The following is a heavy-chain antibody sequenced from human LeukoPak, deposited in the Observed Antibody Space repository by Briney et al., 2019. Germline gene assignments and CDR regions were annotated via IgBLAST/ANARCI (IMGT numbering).Heavy chain of an antibody. J-gene: IGHJ4*02. CDR2: ISSGGTFV. D-gene: IGHD3-16*01. CDR1: GLTFSSYT. CDR3: GTLGWAGKNCQGGGGALGVY. Sequence: GGSLRLSCTGSGLTFSSYTLHWVRQAPGKGLEWVSSISSGGTFVFYADSVTGRFTISRDNAGKFLYLQMESRRAEDTAVYYCGTLGWAGKNCQGGGGALGVYWGQGTLVTV. V-gene: IGHV3-21*01.